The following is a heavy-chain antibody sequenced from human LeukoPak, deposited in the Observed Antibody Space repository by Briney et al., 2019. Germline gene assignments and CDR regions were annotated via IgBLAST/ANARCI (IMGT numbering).Heavy chain of an antibody. J-gene: IGHJ6*03. Sequence: PGGSLRLSCAASGFTFSSYAMHWVRQAPGKGLEYVSAISSNGGSTYYANSVKGRFTISRDNSKNTLYLQMGSLRAEDMAVYYCARATGAVAGTHYYYYMDVWGKGTTVTVSS. CDR3: ARATGAVAGTHYYYYMDV. V-gene: IGHV3-64*01. CDR2: ISSNGGST. D-gene: IGHD6-19*01. CDR1: GFTFSSYA.